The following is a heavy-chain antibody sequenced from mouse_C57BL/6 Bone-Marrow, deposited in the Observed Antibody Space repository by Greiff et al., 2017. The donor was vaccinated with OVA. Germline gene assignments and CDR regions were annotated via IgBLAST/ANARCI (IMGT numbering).Heavy chain of an antibody. CDR1: GFTFNTYA. Sequence: EVKLMESGGGLVQPKGSLKLSCAASGFTFNTYAMHWVRQAPGKGLEWVARISSKSSNYATYYADSVKDRFTISRDDSQSMLYLQMNNLKTEDTAMYYCVRGYGNYLYAMDYWGQGTSVTVSS. CDR3: VRGYGNYLYAMDY. D-gene: IGHD2-1*01. J-gene: IGHJ4*01. V-gene: IGHV10-3*01. CDR2: ISSKSSNYAT.